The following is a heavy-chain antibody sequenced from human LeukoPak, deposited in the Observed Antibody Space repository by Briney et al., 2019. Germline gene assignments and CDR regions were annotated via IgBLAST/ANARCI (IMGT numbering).Heavy chain of an antibody. V-gene: IGHV3-30*02. Sequence: GGSLRLSCAASGFTFSTYGMHWVRQAPGKGLEWVAFIRFDGSNKYNADSVKGRFTISRDNSKNTLYLQMNSLKPEDTAVYYCARVRVGSGSSNILFYYYGMDVWGQGTTVTVSS. CDR1: GFTFSTYG. CDR2: IRFDGSNK. CDR3: ARVRVGSGSSNILFYYYGMDV. D-gene: IGHD3-10*01. J-gene: IGHJ6*02.